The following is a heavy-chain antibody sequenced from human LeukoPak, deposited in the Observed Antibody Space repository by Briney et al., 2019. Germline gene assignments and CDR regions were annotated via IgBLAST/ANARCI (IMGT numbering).Heavy chain of an antibody. CDR2: IKQDGSEK. CDR1: GFTFSNYW. CDR3: ARDRTIFRF. D-gene: IGHD3-9*01. V-gene: IGHV3-7*01. J-gene: IGHJ4*02. Sequence: GGSLRLSCAASGFTFSNYWMSWVRQAPGKGLEWVANIKQDGSEKSYVDSVKGRFTISRDNAKNSLYLQMDSLRAEDTAGYYCARDRTIFRFWGQGTLVTVSS.